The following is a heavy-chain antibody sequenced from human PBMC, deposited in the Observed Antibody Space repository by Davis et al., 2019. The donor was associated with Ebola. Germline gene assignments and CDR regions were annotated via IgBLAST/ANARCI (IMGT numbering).Heavy chain of an antibody. CDR2: IIPIFGTA. J-gene: IGHJ4*02. CDR1: GYTFNLYG. CDR3: ATLRLIRFLDQSYYFDS. V-gene: IGHV1-69*13. D-gene: IGHD3-3*01. Sequence: AASVKVSCKASGYTFNLYGISWVRQAPGQGLEWMGGIIPIFGTANYAQKFQGRVTITADESTSTAYMELSSLRSEDTAVYYCATLRLIRFLDQSYYFDSWGQGTLVTVSS.